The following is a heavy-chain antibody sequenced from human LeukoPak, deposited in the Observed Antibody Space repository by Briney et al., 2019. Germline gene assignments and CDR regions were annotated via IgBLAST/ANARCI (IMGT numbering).Heavy chain of an antibody. V-gene: IGHV4-28*01. CDR2: IYYSGST. D-gene: IGHD3-22*01. CDR1: GYSISSSNW. Sequence: PSETLSLTCAVSGYSISSSNWWGWIRQPPGKGLEWIGYIYYSGSTYYNPSLKSRVTMSVDTSKNQFSLKLSSVTAVDTAVYYCARTYYYDSSGYYFPGAFDIWGQETMVTVSS. J-gene: IGHJ3*02. CDR3: ARTYYYDSSGYYFPGAFDI.